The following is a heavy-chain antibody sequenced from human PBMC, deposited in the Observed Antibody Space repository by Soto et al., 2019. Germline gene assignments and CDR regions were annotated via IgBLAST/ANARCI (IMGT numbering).Heavy chain of an antibody. V-gene: IGHV5-51*01. CDR1: GYSFTTYW. J-gene: IGHJ4*01. Sequence: PGESLKVSCKGSGYSFTTYWIGWVRQMPWKGLEWMGIIYPGDSDTRYSPSFQGQVTISADKSISAAYLQWTGLKASDTAMYYCARRAYYYCSESSDYFVYWGHGILVPVSS. CDR3: ARRAYYYCSESSDYFVY. CDR2: IYPGDSDT. D-gene: IGHD3-10*01.